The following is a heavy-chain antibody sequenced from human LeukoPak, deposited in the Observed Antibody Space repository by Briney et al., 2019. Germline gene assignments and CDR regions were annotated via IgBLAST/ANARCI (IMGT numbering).Heavy chain of an antibody. V-gene: IGHV3-21*04. CDR3: AKGQGGSFWSGYSYYFDY. Sequence: GGPLRLSCAASGFTFSSYSMNWVRQAPGKGLEWVSSISSSSSYIYYADSVKGRFTISRDNSKNSLYLQMNSLRAEDTALYYCAKGQGGSFWSGYSYYFDYWGQGTLVTVSS. CDR2: ISSSSSYI. D-gene: IGHD3-3*01. CDR1: GFTFSSYS. J-gene: IGHJ4*02.